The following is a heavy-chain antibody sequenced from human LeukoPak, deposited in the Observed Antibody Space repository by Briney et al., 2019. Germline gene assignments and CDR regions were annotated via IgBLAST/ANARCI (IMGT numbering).Heavy chain of an antibody. Sequence: SETLSLTCTVSGGSISSYYWSWIRQPPGKGLEWIGYIYHSGSTYYNPSLKSRVTISVDRSKNQFSLKLSSVTAADTAVYYCARSCSSTSCYDYWGQGTLVTVSS. D-gene: IGHD2-2*01. CDR3: ARSCSSTSCYDY. V-gene: IGHV4-59*12. J-gene: IGHJ4*02. CDR1: GGSISSYY. CDR2: IYHSGST.